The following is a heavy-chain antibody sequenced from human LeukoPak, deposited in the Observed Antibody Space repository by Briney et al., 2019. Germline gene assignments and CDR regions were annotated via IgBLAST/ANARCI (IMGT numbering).Heavy chain of an antibody. Sequence: SETLSLTCTVSGGSVRSGSYYSSWIRQPPGKGLEWIGYIYYSGSNNYNPSLKSRVTISVDTTTNQFSLKLSFGPASDDAVYYCAREPTYGSGSYYQSWGQGTLVTVSS. CDR1: GGSVRSGSYY. V-gene: IGHV4-61*01. CDR2: IYYSGSN. D-gene: IGHD3-10*01. CDR3: AREPTYGSGSYYQS. J-gene: IGHJ4*02.